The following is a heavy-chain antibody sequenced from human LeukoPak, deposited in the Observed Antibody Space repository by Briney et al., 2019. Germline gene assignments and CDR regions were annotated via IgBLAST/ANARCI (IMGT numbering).Heavy chain of an antibody. CDR2: ISSRSTYI. Sequence: GGSLRLSCTAPGSSLSRYSLNWVRQARGKGLEWVSTISSRSTYIYYADSVKGRFTISRDNAENSLYLDMTSLRAEDTAIYYCASGFEATISYFDNWGQGTLVTVSS. CDR3: ASGFEATISYFDN. V-gene: IGHV3-21*01. D-gene: IGHD5-12*01. CDR1: GSSLSRYS. J-gene: IGHJ4*02.